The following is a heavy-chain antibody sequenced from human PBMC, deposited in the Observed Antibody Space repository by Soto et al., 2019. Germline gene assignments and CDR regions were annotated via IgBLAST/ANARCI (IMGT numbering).Heavy chain of an antibody. D-gene: IGHD4-4*01. J-gene: IGHJ4*02. CDR2: TIPMFAAT. CDR3: AQGGIVTVPSALSSYDDYTNYRFDS. CDR1: GGSFSDFA. V-gene: IGHV1-69*01. Sequence: QVQLAQSGAEVRKPGSSVKVSCRASGGSFSDFAFSWVRQAPGQGLEWMGGTIPMFAATKYAQRFQGRITINVDASTRTVYLALSSLTSDDSAVYYCAQGGIVTVPSALSSYDDYTNYRFDSWGQGTLVSV.